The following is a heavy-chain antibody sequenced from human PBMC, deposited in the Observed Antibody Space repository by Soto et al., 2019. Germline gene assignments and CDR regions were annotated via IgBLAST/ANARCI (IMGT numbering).Heavy chain of an antibody. CDR3: ARDPLRYYYDSSGYYNPAY. J-gene: IGHJ4*02. CDR1: GGSVSSGSYY. CDR2: IYYSGST. V-gene: IGHV4-61*01. Sequence: PSETLSLTCTVSGGSVSSGSYYWSWIRQPPGKGLEWIGYIYYSGSTNYNPSLKSRVTISVDTSKNQFSLKLSSVTAADTAVYYCARDPLRYYYDSSGYYNPAYWGQGTLVTDSS. D-gene: IGHD3-22*01.